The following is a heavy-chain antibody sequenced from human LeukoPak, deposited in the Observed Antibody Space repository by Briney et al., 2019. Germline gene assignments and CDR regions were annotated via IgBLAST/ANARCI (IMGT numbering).Heavy chain of an antibody. V-gene: IGHV1-2*02. D-gene: IGHD3-10*01. J-gene: IGHJ4*02. CDR1: GYTFTGYY. CDR2: INPNSGGT. CDR3: ARVPGYFGEFHNDY. Sequence: EASVKVSCKASGYTFTGYYMHWVRQAPGQGLEWMGWINPNSGGTNYAQKFQGRVTMTRDTSISTAYMELSSLRSEDTAVYYCARVPGYFGEFHNDYWGQGTLVTVSS.